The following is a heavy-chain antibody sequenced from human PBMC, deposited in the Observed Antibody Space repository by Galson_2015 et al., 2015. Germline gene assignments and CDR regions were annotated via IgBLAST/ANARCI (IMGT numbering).Heavy chain of an antibody. CDR1: GGSISSGGYY. CDR3: ARGDWLLSFDY. V-gene: IGHV4-31*03. CDR2: IYYSGST. Sequence: TLSLTCTVSGGSISSGGYYWSWIRQHPGKGLEWIGYIYYSGSTYYNPSLKSRVTISVDTSKNQFSLKLSSVTAADTAVYYCARGDWLLSFDYWGQGTLVTVSS. J-gene: IGHJ4*02. D-gene: IGHD3-9*01.